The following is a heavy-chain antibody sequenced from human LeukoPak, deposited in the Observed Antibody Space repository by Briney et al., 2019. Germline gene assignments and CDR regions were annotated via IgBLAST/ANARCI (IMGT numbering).Heavy chain of an antibody. CDR2: ISYDGSNK. J-gene: IGHJ5*02. CDR3: ARGGSGYYINWFDP. D-gene: IGHD3-22*01. Sequence: SGGSLRLSCAASGFTFSSYAMHWVRQAPGKGLEWVAVISYDGSNKYYADSVKGRCTISRDNSKNTLYLQMNSLRAEDTAVYYCARGGSGYYINWFDPWGQGTLVTVSS. CDR1: GFTFSSYA. V-gene: IGHV3-30-3*01.